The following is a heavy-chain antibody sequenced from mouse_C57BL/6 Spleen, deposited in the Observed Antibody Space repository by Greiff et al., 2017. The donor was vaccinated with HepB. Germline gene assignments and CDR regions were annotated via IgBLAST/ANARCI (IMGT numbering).Heavy chain of an antibody. D-gene: IGHD1-1*02. CDR2: IDPENGDT. CDR1: GFNIKDDY. V-gene: IGHV14-4*01. J-gene: IGHJ3*01. Sequence: EVQLQQSGAELVRPGASVKLSCTASGFNIKDDYMHWVKQRPEQGLEWIGWIDPENGDTEYASKFQGKATITADTSSNTAYLQLSRLTSEDTAVYCCTLDGGFAYWGQGTLVTVSA. CDR3: TLDGGFAY.